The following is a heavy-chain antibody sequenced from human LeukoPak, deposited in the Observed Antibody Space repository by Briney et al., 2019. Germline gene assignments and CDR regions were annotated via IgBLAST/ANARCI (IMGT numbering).Heavy chain of an antibody. D-gene: IGHD3-22*01. CDR2: IWYDGSNK. CDR3: ARDEAGDSSGYYYDSYFQH. CDR1: GFTFSSYG. V-gene: IGHV3-33*08. Sequence: GGSLRLSCAASGFTFSSYGMHWVRQAPGKGLEWVAVIWYDGSNKYYADSVKGRFTISRDNSKNTLYLQMNSLRAEDTAVYYCARDEAGDSSGYYYDSYFQHWGQGTLVTVSS. J-gene: IGHJ1*01.